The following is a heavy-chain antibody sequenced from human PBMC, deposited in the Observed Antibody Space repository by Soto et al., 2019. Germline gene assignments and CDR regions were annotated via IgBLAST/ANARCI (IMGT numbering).Heavy chain of an antibody. D-gene: IGHD3-10*01. CDR2: IYPHDSDT. CDR1: GYSFISYW. CDR3: ARLYGSGQWNWFDP. Sequence: PGESLKISCKGSGYSFISYWIGWVRQMPGRGLEWMGIIYPHDSDTRYSPSFQGQVTISADKSISTAYLQWSSLKASDSAMYYCARLYGSGQWNWFDPGGQGTLVSVAS. J-gene: IGHJ5*02. V-gene: IGHV5-51*01.